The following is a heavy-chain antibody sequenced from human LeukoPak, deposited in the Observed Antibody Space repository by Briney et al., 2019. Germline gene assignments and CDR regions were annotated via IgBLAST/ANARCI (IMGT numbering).Heavy chain of an antibody. Sequence: ASVKVSCKVSGYTLTELSMHWVRQAPGKGLEWMGGFDPEDGETIYAQKFQGRVTMTEDTSTDTAYMELSSLRSGDTAVYYCATAFGDGYNLDYWGQGTLVTVSS. V-gene: IGHV1-24*01. CDR2: FDPEDGET. J-gene: IGHJ4*02. D-gene: IGHD5-24*01. CDR3: ATAFGDGYNLDY. CDR1: GYTLTELS.